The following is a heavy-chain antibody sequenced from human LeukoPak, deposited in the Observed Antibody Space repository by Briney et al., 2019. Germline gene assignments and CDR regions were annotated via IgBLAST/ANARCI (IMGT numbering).Heavy chain of an antibody. CDR1: GFTFSSYS. CDR2: ISSSGSTI. D-gene: IGHD3-10*01. J-gene: IGHJ4*02. Sequence: GGSLRLSCAASGFTFSSYSMNWVRQAPGKGLEWVSYISSSGSTIYYADSVKGRFTISRDNAKNSLYLQMNSLRAEDTAVYYCARWWGASGSYFDYWGQGTPVTVSS. V-gene: IGHV3-48*04. CDR3: ARWWGASGSYFDY.